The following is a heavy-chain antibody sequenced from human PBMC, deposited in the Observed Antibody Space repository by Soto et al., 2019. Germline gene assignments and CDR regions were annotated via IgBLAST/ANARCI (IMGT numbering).Heavy chain of an antibody. CDR2: ISAYNGDT. CDR3: AGVPPQIGRAPFLFDS. V-gene: IGHV1-18*01. CDR1: GYPFRNFG. D-gene: IGHD3-3*01. Sequence: QVHLEQSGAEVKKPGASVKVSCRASGYPFRNFGVAWVRQAPGQGLEWMGWISAYNGDTNYTQSLQGRVSMTTDTSTRTVYMDLRSLRFDDTAVYYCAGVPPQIGRAPFLFDSWGQGTLVIVSS. J-gene: IGHJ4*02.